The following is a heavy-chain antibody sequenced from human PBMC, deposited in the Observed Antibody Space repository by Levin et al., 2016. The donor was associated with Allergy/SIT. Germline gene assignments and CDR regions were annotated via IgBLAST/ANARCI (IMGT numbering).Heavy chain of an antibody. CDR1: EHNFSKYW. D-gene: IGHD3-22*01. J-gene: IGHJ4*02. CDR2: IYPGDSDT. V-gene: IGHV5-51*01. Sequence: GESLKISCKGFEHNFSKYWIGWVRQMPGKGLEWMGIIYPGDSDTRYSPSFQGQVTISADKSISTAYLQWSSLKASDTAMYYCARHGRLHESSAWVDYWGQGTLVTVSS. CDR3: ARHGRLHESSAWVDY.